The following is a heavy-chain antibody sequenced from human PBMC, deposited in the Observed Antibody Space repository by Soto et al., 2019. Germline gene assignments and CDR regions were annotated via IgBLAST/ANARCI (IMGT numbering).Heavy chain of an antibody. CDR1: GVSVVNYA. D-gene: IGHD6-19*01. CDR2: LSVSGTST. V-gene: IGHV3-23*01. Sequence: GGSRGRCCAASGVSVVNYAMNGVRQAPGKGLEWVSGLSVSGTSTYYADSVKGRFTISRDNSRDTLFLHMNSLTADDTAGYYCAKATTNGGWFNPFDSWGQGALVTVSS. J-gene: IGHJ4*02. CDR3: AKATTNGGWFNPFDS.